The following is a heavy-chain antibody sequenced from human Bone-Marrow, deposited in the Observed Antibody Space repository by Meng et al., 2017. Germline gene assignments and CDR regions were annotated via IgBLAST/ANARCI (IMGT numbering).Heavy chain of an antibody. CDR2: INPNSGST. CDR3: ARDPFPWFGEPGDAEYFQH. Sequence: ASVKVSCKASGYTFTGYYMHWVRQAPGQGLEWMGRINPNSGSTNYAQKFQGRITMTRDTSISTAYMELSRLRSDDTAVYYCARDPFPWFGEPGDAEYFQHWGQGTLVTVSS. D-gene: IGHD3-10*01. CDR1: GYTFTGYY. J-gene: IGHJ1*01. V-gene: IGHV1-2*06.